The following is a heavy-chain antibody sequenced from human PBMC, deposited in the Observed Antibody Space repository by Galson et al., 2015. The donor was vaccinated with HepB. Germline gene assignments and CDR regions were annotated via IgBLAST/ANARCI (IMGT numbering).Heavy chain of an antibody. D-gene: IGHD3-22*01. J-gene: IGHJ5*02. CDR1: GGSISSYY. CDR2: IYYSGST. V-gene: IGHV4-59*01. Sequence: ETLSLTCTVSGGSISSYYWSWIRQPPGKGLEWIGYIYYSGSTNYNPSLKSRVTISVDTSKNQFSLKLSSVTAADTAVYYCAREGYYYDSSGPMGWFDPWGQGTLVTVSS. CDR3: AREGYYYDSSGPMGWFDP.